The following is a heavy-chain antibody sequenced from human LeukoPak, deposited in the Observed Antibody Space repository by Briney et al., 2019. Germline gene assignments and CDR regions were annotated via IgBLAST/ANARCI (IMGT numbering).Heavy chain of an antibody. J-gene: IGHJ4*02. CDR3: ARWPTMGGR. D-gene: IGHD3-16*01. CDR1: GFTFTSYG. CDR2: IYNGGTT. Sequence: PGTSLRLSCAASGFTFTSYGMHWVRQAPGKGLEWVSVIYNGGTTKYADSVKGRFIISRDNSRNMLYLQMNSLRVEDTAVYYCARWPTMGGRWGQGTLVTVSS. V-gene: IGHV3-66*01.